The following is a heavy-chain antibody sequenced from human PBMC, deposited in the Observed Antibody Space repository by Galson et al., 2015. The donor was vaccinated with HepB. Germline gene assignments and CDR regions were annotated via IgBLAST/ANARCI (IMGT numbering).Heavy chain of an antibody. CDR3: ARDLKGDIVATIPDY. D-gene: IGHD5-12*01. CDR2: ISYDGSNK. J-gene: IGHJ4*02. CDR1: GFTFSSYA. V-gene: IGHV3-30*04. Sequence: SLRLSCAASGFTFSSYAMHWVRQAPGKGLEWVAVISYDGSNKYYADSVKGRFTISRDNSKNTLYLQMNSLRAEDTAVYYCARDLKGDIVATIPDYWGQGTLVTVSS.